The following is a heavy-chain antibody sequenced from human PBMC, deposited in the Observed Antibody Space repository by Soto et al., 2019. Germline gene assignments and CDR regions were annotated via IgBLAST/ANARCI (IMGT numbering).Heavy chain of an antibody. V-gene: IGHV3-30-3*01. CDR2: ISYDGNNK. D-gene: IGHD1-7*01. J-gene: IGHJ5*02. Sequence: LSCAASGFTYSTYTMHWVRQAPGKGLEWVAVISYDGNNKFYADSVKGRFTISRDSAKQTLYLQMNSLRADDTAMYYCARVGYNWNYYRWFDPWGQGTLVTVSS. CDR1: GFTYSTYT. CDR3: ARVGYNWNYYRWFDP.